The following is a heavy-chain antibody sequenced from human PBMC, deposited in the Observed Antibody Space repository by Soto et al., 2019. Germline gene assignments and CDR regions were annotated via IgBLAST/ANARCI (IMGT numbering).Heavy chain of an antibody. CDR3: ARGLHFGYFDY. J-gene: IGHJ4*02. CDR2: ISSSGSTI. D-gene: IGHD2-21*02. V-gene: IGHV3-48*04. CDR1: GFTFSSYW. Sequence: VGSLRLSCSASGFTFSSYWMSWVRQAPGKGLEWVSYISSSGSTIYYADSVKGRFTISRDNAKNTLYLQMNSLRAEDTAVYYCARGLHFGYFDYWGQGILVTVSS.